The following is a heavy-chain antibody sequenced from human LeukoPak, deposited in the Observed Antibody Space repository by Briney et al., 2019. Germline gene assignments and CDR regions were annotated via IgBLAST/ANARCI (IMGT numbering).Heavy chain of an antibody. CDR3: ARVGYCSSTSCYTKWFDP. CDR1: GFTVSSNY. V-gene: IGHV3-53*01. J-gene: IGHJ5*02. D-gene: IGHD2-2*02. CDR2: IYSDDSS. Sequence: PGGSLRLSCTASGFTVSSNYMSWVRQAPGKGLDCVSVIYSDDSSYYADSVKGRFTISRDNSKNTLYLQMNSLRAEDTAVYYCARVGYCSSTSCYTKWFDPWGQGTLVTVSS.